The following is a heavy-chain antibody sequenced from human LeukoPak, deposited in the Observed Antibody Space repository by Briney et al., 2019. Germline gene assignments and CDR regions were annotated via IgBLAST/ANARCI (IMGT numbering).Heavy chain of an antibody. V-gene: IGHV3-53*01. Sequence: GGSLRLSCGFTVSSNSMSWVRQAPGKGLEWVSLTHSDGNTYYADSVKGRFTISRDNSENSLYLQMSTLRAEDTAVYYCARGESGIGAASDIWGRGTMVTVSS. CDR2: THSDGNT. CDR3: ARGESGIGAASDI. D-gene: IGHD3-16*01. J-gene: IGHJ3*02. CDR1: FTVSSNS.